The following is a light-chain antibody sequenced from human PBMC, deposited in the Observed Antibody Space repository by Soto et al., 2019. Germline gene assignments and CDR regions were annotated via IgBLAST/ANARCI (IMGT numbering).Light chain of an antibody. CDR2: RAS. CDR1: QSVSSSF. J-gene: IGKJ2*01. CDR3: QQRSNWPPYT. V-gene: IGKV3D-20*02. Sequence: EIVLTQSPDTLSLSPGERATLSCRASQSVSSSFLAWYHQKPGQAPRLLIYRASSRATGIPARFSGSGSGTDFTLTISSLEPEDFAVYYCQQRSNWPPYTFGQGTKLEIK.